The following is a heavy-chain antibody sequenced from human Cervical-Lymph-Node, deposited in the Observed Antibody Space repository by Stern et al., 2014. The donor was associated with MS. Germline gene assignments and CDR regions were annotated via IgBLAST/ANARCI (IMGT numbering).Heavy chain of an antibody. CDR3: ARDPGCSSTSCYSYYYYGMDV. D-gene: IGHD2-2*01. J-gene: IGHJ6*02. CDR1: GFTVSSNY. CDR2: IYSGGST. Sequence: EVPLVESGGGFIQPGGSLRLSCAASGFTVSSNYMSWVRQAPGKGLECVSGIYSGGSTYNADSVKGRFTISRDNSKNTLYLQMNSLRAEDTAVYYCARDPGCSSTSCYSYYYYGMDVWGQGTTVTVSS. V-gene: IGHV3-53*01.